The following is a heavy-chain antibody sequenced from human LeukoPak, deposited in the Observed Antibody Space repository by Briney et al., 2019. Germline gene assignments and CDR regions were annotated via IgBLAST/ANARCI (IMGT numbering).Heavy chain of an antibody. D-gene: IGHD3-10*01. CDR3: ARDGSGSTWLDP. CDR1: GGSISSDNYQ. CDR2: INYSGST. Sequence: PSETLSLTCTVSGGSISSDNYQWSWIRQPPGKGLEWIGYINYSGSTYYSPSLKSRVTISVDTSKNQFFLKLSSVTAADTAVYYCARDGSGSTWLDPWGQGTLVTVSS. V-gene: IGHV4-30-4*01. J-gene: IGHJ5*02.